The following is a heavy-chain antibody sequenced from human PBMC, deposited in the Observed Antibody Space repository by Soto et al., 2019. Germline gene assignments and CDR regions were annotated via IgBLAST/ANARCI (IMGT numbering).Heavy chain of an antibody. V-gene: IGHV1-3*01. CDR2: INAGNGNT. Sequence: ASVKVSCKASGYTFTSYAMHWVRQAPGQRLEWMGWINAGNGNTKYSQKFQGRVTITRDTSASTAYMELSSLRSEDTAVYYCARPTAPYSSGWWVADYYYYGMDVWGQGTTVTVSS. CDR1: GYTFTSYA. CDR3: ARPTAPYSSGWWVADYYYYGMDV. D-gene: IGHD6-19*01. J-gene: IGHJ6*02.